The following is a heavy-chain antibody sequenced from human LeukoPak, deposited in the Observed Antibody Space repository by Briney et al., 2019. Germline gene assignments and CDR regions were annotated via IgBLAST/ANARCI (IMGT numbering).Heavy chain of an antibody. V-gene: IGHV3-64*01. J-gene: IGHJ6*02. CDR2: ISSNGGST. CDR1: GFTFSSYW. Sequence: GGSLRLSCAASGFTFSSYWMHWVRQAPGKGLEYVSAISSNGGSTYYAKSVKGRFTISRDNSKNTLYLQMGSLRAEDMAVYYCARGNYYYYYGMDVWGQGTTVTVSS. CDR3: ARGNYYYYYGMDV.